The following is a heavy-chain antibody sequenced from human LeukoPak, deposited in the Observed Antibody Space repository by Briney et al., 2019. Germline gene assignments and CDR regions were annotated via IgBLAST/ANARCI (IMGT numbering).Heavy chain of an antibody. J-gene: IGHJ4*02. CDR1: GGSISSYY. D-gene: IGHD3-16*02. Sequence: SETLSLTCTVSGGSISSYYWSWIRQPPGKGLEWIGYIYYSGSTNYNPSLKSRVTISVDTPKNQFSLKLSSVTAADTAVYYCARMRELSLSPKYFDYWGQGTLVTVSS. CDR2: IYYSGST. V-gene: IGHV4-59*01. CDR3: ARMRELSLSPKYFDY.